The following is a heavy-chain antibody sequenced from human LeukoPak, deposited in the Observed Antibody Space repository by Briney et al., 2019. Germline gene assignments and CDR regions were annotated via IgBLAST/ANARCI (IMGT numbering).Heavy chain of an antibody. CDR3: ARDIAAADKGDAFDI. V-gene: IGHV4-31*03. J-gene: IGHJ3*02. D-gene: IGHD6-13*01. Sequence: KTSETLSLTCTVSGGSISSGGYYWSWIRQHPGKGLEWIGYIYYSGSTYYNPSLKSRVTISVDTSKNQFSLKLSSVTAADTAVYYCARDIAAADKGDAFDIWGQGTMVTVSS. CDR2: IYYSGST. CDR1: GGSISSGGYY.